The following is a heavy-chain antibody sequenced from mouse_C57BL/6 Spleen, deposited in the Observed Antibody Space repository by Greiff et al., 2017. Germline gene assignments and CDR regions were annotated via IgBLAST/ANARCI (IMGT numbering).Heavy chain of an antibody. J-gene: IGHJ1*03. CDR2: ISYDGSN. CDR1: GYSITSGYY. D-gene: IGHD4-1*02. V-gene: IGHV3-6*01. CDR3: ARATGTWYFDV. Sequence: EVQRVESGPGLVKPSPSLSLTCPVTGYSITSGYYWNWIRQFPGNKLEWMGYISYDGSNNYNPSLKNRISITRDTSKNQFFLKLNSVTTEDTATYYCARATGTWYFDVWGTGTTVTVSS.